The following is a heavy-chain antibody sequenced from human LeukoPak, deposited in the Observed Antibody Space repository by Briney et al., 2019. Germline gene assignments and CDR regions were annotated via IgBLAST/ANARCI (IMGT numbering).Heavy chain of an antibody. CDR3: ARSTADYGGNFGHRY. J-gene: IGHJ4*02. V-gene: IGHV1-8*03. D-gene: IGHD4-23*01. CDR2: MNPNSGNT. Sequence: ASVKVSCKASGYTFTSHDINWVRQATGQGLELMGWMNPNSGNTGYAQQFQGRVTITRNTSIGTAYMELSSLRSEDTAVYYCARSTADYGGNFGHRYWGQGTLVTVSS. CDR1: GYTFTSHD.